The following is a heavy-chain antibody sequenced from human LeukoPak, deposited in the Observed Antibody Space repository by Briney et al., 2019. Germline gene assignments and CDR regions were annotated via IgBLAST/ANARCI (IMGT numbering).Heavy chain of an antibody. V-gene: IGHV3-21*01. CDR1: GFTFSSYS. CDR2: ISSSSSYI. Sequence: GGSLRLSCAASGFTFSSYSMNWVRQAPGKGLEWVSSISSSSSYIYYADSVKGRFTISRDNAKNSLYLQMNSLRAEDTAVYYCARDQTTWFGELSGFDYWGQGTLVTVSS. J-gene: IGHJ4*02. CDR3: ARDQTTWFGELSGFDY. D-gene: IGHD3-10*01.